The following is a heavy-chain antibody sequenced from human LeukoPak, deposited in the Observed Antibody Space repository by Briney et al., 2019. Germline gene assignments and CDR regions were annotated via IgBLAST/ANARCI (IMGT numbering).Heavy chain of an antibody. Sequence: PGGSLRLSCAASGFTFSSYSMNWVRQAPGKGLEWVSAISGSGGSTYYADSVKGRFTISRDNSKNTLYLQMNSLRAEDTAVYYCAKDLFGGELTSPDYWGQGTLVTVSS. D-gene: IGHD3-16*02. V-gene: IGHV3-23*01. CDR2: ISGSGGST. J-gene: IGHJ4*02. CDR3: AKDLFGGELTSPDY. CDR1: GFTFSSYS.